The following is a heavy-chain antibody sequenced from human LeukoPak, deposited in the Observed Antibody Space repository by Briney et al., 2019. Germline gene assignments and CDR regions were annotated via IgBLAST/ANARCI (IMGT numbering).Heavy chain of an antibody. CDR3: ARERSGYSLFDY. D-gene: IGHD3-22*01. CDR1: GYSISSGYY. Sequence: SETLSLTCTVSGYSISSGYYWGWIRQPPGKGLEWIGSIYHSGSTYYNPSLKSRVTTSVDTSKNQFSLKLSSVTAADTAVYYCARERSGYSLFDYWGQGTLVTVSS. J-gene: IGHJ4*02. V-gene: IGHV4-38-2*02. CDR2: IYHSGST.